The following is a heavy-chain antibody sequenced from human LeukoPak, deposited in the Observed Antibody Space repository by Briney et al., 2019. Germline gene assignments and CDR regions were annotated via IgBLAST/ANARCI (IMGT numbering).Heavy chain of an antibody. CDR2: INSDGSST. V-gene: IGHV3-74*01. J-gene: IGHJ4*02. CDR3: AKDYNAFDF. D-gene: IGHD1-1*01. CDR1: GFTFSSYW. Sequence: GGSLRLSCAASGFTFSSYWMHWVRQAPGKGLVWVSRINSDGSSTSYADSVKGRFTISRDNSKNILYLQMHSLTVEDTTMYYCAKDYNAFDFWGQGTLVTVSS.